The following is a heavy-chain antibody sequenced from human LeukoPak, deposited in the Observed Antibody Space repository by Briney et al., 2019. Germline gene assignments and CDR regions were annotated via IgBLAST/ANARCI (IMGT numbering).Heavy chain of an antibody. V-gene: IGHV1-2*06. D-gene: IGHD5-12*01. CDR2: INPNSGGT. CDR1: GYTFTGYY. Sequence: GASVKVSCKASGYTFTGYYMHSVRQAPGQGLEWMGRINPNSGGTNYAQKFQGRVTMTRDTSISTAYMELSRLRSDDTAVYYCARAVATIADFDYWGQGTLVTVSS. J-gene: IGHJ4*02. CDR3: ARAVATIADFDY.